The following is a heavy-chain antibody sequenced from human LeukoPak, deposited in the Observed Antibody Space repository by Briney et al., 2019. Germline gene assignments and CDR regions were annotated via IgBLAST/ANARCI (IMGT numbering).Heavy chain of an antibody. CDR1: GGSISSGGYY. CDR3: AKETYYYDSSGYYPGAFDI. CDR2: ISGSGGST. Sequence: ETLSLTCAVYGGSISSGGYYWSWIRQHPGKGLEWVSAISGSGGSTYYADSVKGRFTISRDNSKNTLYLQMNSLRAEDTAVYYCAKETYYYDSSGYYPGAFDIWGQGTMVTVSS. J-gene: IGHJ3*02. V-gene: IGHV3-23*01. D-gene: IGHD3-22*01.